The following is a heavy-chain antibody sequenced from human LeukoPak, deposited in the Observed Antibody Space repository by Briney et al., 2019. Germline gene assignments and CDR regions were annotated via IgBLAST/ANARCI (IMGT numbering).Heavy chain of an antibody. Sequence: PGGSLRLSCAASGFTFSSYSMNWVRQAPGKGLEWVSSISSSSSYIYYADSVKGRFTISRDNAKNSLYLQMNSLRAEDTAVYYCAREWVRYGGNPTGAFDIWGQGTMVTVSS. J-gene: IGHJ3*02. V-gene: IGHV3-21*01. CDR3: AREWVRYGGNPTGAFDI. CDR1: GFTFSSYS. CDR2: ISSSSSYI. D-gene: IGHD4-23*01.